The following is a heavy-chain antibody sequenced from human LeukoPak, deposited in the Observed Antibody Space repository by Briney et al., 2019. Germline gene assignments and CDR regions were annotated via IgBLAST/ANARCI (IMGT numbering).Heavy chain of an antibody. V-gene: IGHV3-64*01. Sequence: QPGGSLRLSCVVSGFTFSSYAMHWVRQAPGKGLEYVSAISSNGGSTYYANSVKGRFTISRDNSKNTLYLQMSSLRADDTAVYYCARGGRLDDAFDIWGQGTMVTVSS. CDR2: ISSNGGST. CDR3: ARGGRLDDAFDI. J-gene: IGHJ3*02. CDR1: GFTFSSYA.